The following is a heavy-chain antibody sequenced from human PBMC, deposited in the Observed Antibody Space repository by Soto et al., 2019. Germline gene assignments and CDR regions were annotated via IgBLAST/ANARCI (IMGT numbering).Heavy chain of an antibody. CDR1: GYAFTDYD. V-gene: IGHV1-8*01. J-gene: IGHJ4*02. CDR2: INTKSGNR. CDR3: VRVYGAIDY. D-gene: IGHD4-17*01. Sequence: QVQLVQSGAEVKKPGASVKVSCKASGYAFTDYDINWVRQATGQGLEWMGWINTKSGNRGYAQQFQGRVIMTSSTSITTAYMELSGLRSEDTAVSYCVRVYGAIDYWGQGTLVTVSS.